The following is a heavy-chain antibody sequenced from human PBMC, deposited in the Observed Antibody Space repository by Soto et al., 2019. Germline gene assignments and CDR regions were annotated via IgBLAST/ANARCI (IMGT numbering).Heavy chain of an antibody. Sequence: GESLNVSCEVSGYSFTIYSSGWVRQMPGKGLEWMGIIYPGDSDTRYSPSFQGQVTISADKSISTAYLQWSSLKASDTAMYYCARIIMTTVTDYYYYGMDVWGQGTKVTVSS. J-gene: IGHJ6*02. CDR3: ARIIMTTVTDYYYYGMDV. CDR1: GYSFTIYS. V-gene: IGHV5-51*01. D-gene: IGHD4-4*01. CDR2: IYPGDSDT.